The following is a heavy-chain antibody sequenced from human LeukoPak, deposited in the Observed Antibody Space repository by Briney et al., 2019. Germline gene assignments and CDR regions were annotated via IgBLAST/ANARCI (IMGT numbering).Heavy chain of an antibody. CDR1: GFTFSNAW. V-gene: IGHV3-15*01. CDR3: TTVGGYSYDSSGYFHY. J-gene: IGHJ4*02. Sequence: GGSLRLSCAASGFTFSNAWMSWVRQAPGKGLEWVGRIRSKSDGGTTDYAAPVKGRFTISRDDSKNTLYLRMNSLKTEDTAVYYCTTVGGYSYDSSGYFHYWGQGTLVTVSS. CDR2: IRSKSDGGTT. D-gene: IGHD3-22*01.